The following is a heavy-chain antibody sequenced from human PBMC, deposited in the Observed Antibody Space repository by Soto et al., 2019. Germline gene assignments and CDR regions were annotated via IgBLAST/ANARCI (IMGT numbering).Heavy chain of an antibody. CDR1: GGSISSSSYY. J-gene: IGHJ4*02. Sequence: ASETLSLTCTVSGGSISSSSYYWGWIRQPPGKGLEWIGSIYYSGSTYYNPSLKSRVTISVDTSKNQFSLKLSSVTAADTAVYYCARGAQLWQAFDYWGQGTLVTVSS. CDR2: IYYSGST. V-gene: IGHV4-39*01. CDR3: ARGAQLWQAFDY. D-gene: IGHD5-18*01.